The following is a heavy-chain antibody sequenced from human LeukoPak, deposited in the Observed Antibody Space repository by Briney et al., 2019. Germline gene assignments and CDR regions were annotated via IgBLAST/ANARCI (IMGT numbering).Heavy chain of an antibody. CDR3: ARAHLITMVRGVIIRGFDY. CDR2: TYYRSKWYN. J-gene: IGHJ4*02. Sequence: SQTLSLTCAISGDSVSSDRAAWNWIGQSPSRGLEWLGRTYYRSKWYNDYAVYVKSRIIINPDTSKNHFSLKLSSVTAADTAVYYCARAHLITMVRGVIIRGFDYWGQGTLVTVSS. CDR1: GDSVSSDRAA. V-gene: IGHV6-1*01. D-gene: IGHD3-10*01.